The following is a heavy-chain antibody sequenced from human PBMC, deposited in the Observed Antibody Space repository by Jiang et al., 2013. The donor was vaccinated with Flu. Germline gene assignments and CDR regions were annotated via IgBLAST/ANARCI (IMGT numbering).Heavy chain of an antibody. Sequence: GTLSLTCGVTGVSISSSKWWSWVRQSPGKGLEWIGEITLSESANYNPTLTGRVTMSLDKSKNQFSLSLTAVTAADTAVYFCARHRTAPGTRGFDFWGQGTRVTVSS. CDR1: GVSISSSKW. CDR3: ARHRTAPGTRGFDF. CDR2: ITLSESA. V-gene: IGHV4-4*01. D-gene: IGHD6-13*01. J-gene: IGHJ4*02.